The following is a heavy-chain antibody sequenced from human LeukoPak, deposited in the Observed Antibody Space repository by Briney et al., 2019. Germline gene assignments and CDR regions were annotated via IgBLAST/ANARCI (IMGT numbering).Heavy chain of an antibody. J-gene: IGHJ5*02. Sequence: GGSLRLSCAASGFTFSHYWLNWVRQAPGKGLEWVANINRDGSGKYYVDSVRGRFTISRDNAKNSLYLQMNSLRAEDTAVYYCARVQTGTTNWFDPWGQGTLVTVSS. CDR2: INRDGSGK. D-gene: IGHD1-1*01. CDR3: ARVQTGTTNWFDP. V-gene: IGHV3-7*04. CDR1: GFTFSHYW.